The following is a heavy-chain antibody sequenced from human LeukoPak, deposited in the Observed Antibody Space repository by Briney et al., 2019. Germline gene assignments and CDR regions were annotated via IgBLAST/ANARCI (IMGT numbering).Heavy chain of an antibody. Sequence: ASVKVSCKTSGYTFTDYYMHWVRQAPGQGLEWMGWISAYNGYTNYAQRLQGRVTMTTDTSTSTAYMELRSLSSDDTAVYYCARVARYSYGYIDYWGQGTLVTVSS. J-gene: IGHJ4*02. CDR2: ISAYNGYT. CDR3: ARVARYSYGYIDY. CDR1: GYTFTDYY. V-gene: IGHV1-18*01. D-gene: IGHD5-18*01.